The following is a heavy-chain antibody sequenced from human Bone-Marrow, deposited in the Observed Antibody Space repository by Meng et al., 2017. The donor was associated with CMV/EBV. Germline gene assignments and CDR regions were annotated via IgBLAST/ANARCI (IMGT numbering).Heavy chain of an antibody. CDR3: AKGDMYMGYFDY. Sequence: GESLKISCAASGFTFSSYGMHWVRQAPGKGLEWVAFIRYDGSNKYYADSVKGRFTISRDNSKNTLYLQMSSLRGDDTALYYCAKGDMYMGYFDYWGQGTLVTVSS. CDR1: GFTFSSYG. CDR2: IRYDGSNK. D-gene: IGHD1-14*01. V-gene: IGHV3-30*02. J-gene: IGHJ4*02.